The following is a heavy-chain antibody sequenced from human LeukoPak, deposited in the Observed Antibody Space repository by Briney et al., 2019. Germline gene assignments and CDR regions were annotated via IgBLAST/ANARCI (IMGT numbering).Heavy chain of an antibody. CDR3: AKGPYYYDSSGLKNFDY. Sequence: GGSLRLSCAASGITFSSYAMSWVRQAPGKGLEWVSAISGSGGSTYYADSVKGRFTISRDNSKNTLYLQMNSLRAEDTAVYYCAKGPYYYDSSGLKNFDYWGQGTLVTVSS. CDR1: GITFSSYA. CDR2: ISGSGGST. J-gene: IGHJ4*02. V-gene: IGHV3-23*01. D-gene: IGHD3-22*01.